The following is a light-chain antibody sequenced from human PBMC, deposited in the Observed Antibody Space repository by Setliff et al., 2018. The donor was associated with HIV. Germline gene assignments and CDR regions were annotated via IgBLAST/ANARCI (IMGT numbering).Light chain of an antibody. CDR1: SGDVGGYNY. Sequence: QSVLTQPPSASGSPGQSVTISCTGTSGDVGGYNYVSWYQQHPVKAPKLMIYEVNQRPSGVPDRFSGSKSGDTASLTVSGLQAEDEADYFCSSYAGSNIYVFGTGTKVTVL. CDR3: SSYAGSNIYV. CDR2: EVN. J-gene: IGLJ1*01. V-gene: IGLV2-8*01.